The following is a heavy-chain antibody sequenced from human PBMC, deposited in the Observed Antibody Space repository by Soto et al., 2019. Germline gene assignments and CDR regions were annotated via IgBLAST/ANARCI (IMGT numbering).Heavy chain of an antibody. CDR3: ATEKTYCTNGVCYSYARRYYFDY. V-gene: IGHV4-39*01. CDR1: GGSISSSSYY. Sequence: SQTLSLTCTVSGGSISSSSYYWGWIRQPPGKGLEWIGSIYYSGSTYYNPSLKSRVTISVDTSKNQFSLKLSSVTAADTAVYYCATEKTYCTNGVCYSYARRYYFDYWGQGTLVTVSS. J-gene: IGHJ4*02. D-gene: IGHD2-8*01. CDR2: IYYSGST.